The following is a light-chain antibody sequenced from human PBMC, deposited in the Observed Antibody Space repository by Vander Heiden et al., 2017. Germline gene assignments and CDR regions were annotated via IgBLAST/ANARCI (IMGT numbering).Light chain of an antibody. CDR1: QSISSW. Sequence: DIQMTQSPSTLSASVGDRDTITCRASQSISSWLAWYQQKPGKAPKLLIYKASSLESGVPSRFSGSGCGTEFTLTISSLQPDDFAAYYCQQDNSYSPWTFGQGTKVEIK. J-gene: IGKJ1*01. CDR3: QQDNSYSPWT. V-gene: IGKV1-5*03. CDR2: KAS.